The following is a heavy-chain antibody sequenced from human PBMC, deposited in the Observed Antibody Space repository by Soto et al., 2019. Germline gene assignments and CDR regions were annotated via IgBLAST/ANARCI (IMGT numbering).Heavy chain of an antibody. D-gene: IGHD2-2*01. V-gene: IGHV3-30-3*01. CDR3: ARDKQGYCSSTSCSYYYYGMDV. Sequence: QVQLVESGGGVVQPGRSLRLSCAASGFTFSSYAMHWVRQAPGKGLEWVAVISYDGSNKYYADSVKGRFTISRDNSKNTPYLQMNSLRAEDTAVYYCARDKQGYCSSTSCSYYYYGMDVWGQGTTVTVSS. CDR2: ISYDGSNK. CDR1: GFTFSSYA. J-gene: IGHJ6*02.